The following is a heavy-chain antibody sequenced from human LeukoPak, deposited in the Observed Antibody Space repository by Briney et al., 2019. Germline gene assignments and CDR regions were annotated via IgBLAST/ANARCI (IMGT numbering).Heavy chain of an antibody. V-gene: IGHV3-23*01. Sequence: GGSLRLSCAASGFTFSSYAMSWVRQAPGKGLEWVSAISGSGGSTYYADSVKGRFTISRDNSKDTLYLEMNSLRAEDTAVYYCARGMATNLADYWGQGTLVTVSS. D-gene: IGHD5-24*01. CDR3: ARGMATNLADY. J-gene: IGHJ4*02. CDR1: GFTFSSYA. CDR2: ISGSGGST.